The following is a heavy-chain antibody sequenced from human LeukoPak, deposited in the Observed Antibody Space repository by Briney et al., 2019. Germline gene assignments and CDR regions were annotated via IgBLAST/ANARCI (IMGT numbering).Heavy chain of an antibody. CDR1: GYTFTSYG. D-gene: IGHD5-18*01. Sequence: GASVKVSCKASGYTFTSYGIGWVRQAPGQGLEWMGWISAYNGNTNYAQKLQGRVTMTTDTSTSTAYMELRSLRSDDTAVYYCARRGYPYYYYGMDVWGQGTTVTVSS. J-gene: IGHJ6*02. CDR2: ISAYNGNT. V-gene: IGHV1-18*01. CDR3: ARRGYPYYYYGMDV.